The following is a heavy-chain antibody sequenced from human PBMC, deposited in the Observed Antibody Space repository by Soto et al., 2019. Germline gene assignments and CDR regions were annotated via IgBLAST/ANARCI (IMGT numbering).Heavy chain of an antibody. J-gene: IGHJ6*02. CDR2: MNPNSGNT. CDR3: ARGSRWYSSSSAVMDV. D-gene: IGHD6-6*01. CDR1: GYTFTSYD. Sequence: GASVKVSCKASGYTFTSYDINWVRQATGQGLEWMGWMNPNSGNTGYAQKFQGRVTMTRNTSISTAYMELSSLRSEDTAVYYCARGSRWYSSSSAVMDVWGQGTTVTVSS. V-gene: IGHV1-8*01.